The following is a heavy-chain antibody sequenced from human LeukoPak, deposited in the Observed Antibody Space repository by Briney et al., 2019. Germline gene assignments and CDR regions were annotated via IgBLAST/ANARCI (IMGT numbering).Heavy chain of an antibody. CDR2: ISSSSSYI. V-gene: IGHV3-21*01. CDR3: ARDKQLVQGGGVY. Sequence: GGSLRLSCAASGFTVSSNYMSWVRQAPGKGLEWVSSISSSSSYIYHADSVKGRFTISRDNAKNSLYLQMKSLRAEDTAVYNCARDKQLVQGGGVYWGQGTLVTVSS. J-gene: IGHJ4*02. CDR1: GFTVSSNY. D-gene: IGHD6-6*01.